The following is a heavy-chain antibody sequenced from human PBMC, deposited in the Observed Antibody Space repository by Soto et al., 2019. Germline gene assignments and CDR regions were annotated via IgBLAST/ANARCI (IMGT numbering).Heavy chain of an antibody. V-gene: IGHV3-49*03. CDR3: IRGGAYVAFDY. J-gene: IGHJ4*02. CDR1: GFTIGDYA. Sequence: GGSLRLSCTASGFTIGDYAMSWFRQAPGKGLEWISLIRGKAYGGTTEYAASVKGRFTISRDDSESIVHLQMNSLKTEDTAVYDCIRGGAYVAFDYWGPGILVNLAS. CDR2: IRGKAYGGTT. D-gene: IGHD3-16*01.